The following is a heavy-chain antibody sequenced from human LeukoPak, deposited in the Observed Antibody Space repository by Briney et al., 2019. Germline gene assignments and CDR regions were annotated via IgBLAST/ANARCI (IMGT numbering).Heavy chain of an antibody. V-gene: IGHV4-38-2*01. J-gene: IGHJ5*01. CDR3: AKAGHCTTTSGNWFDS. D-gene: IGHD2-2*01. Sequence: SETLSHTCAVSGYSISSGYYWGWIRQPPGKGMEWIGSIYHDGSPSDNLSLKSRVTISLDTFKNQFSLKLTSVTAADTAVYYCAKAGHCTTTSGNWFDSWGPGTQVSVSS. CDR2: IYHDGSP. CDR1: GYSISSGYY.